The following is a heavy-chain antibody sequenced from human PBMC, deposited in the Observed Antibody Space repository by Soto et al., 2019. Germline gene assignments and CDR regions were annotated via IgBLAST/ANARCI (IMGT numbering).Heavy chain of an antibody. D-gene: IGHD6-6*01. CDR3: ARDSTARLAWFDP. CDR1: GYTFTTYD. Sequence: QVQLVQSGAELKKPGASVKVSCKASGYTFTTYDITWVRQAPEQGLEWMGWISGYNGNTKYAQRLQGRVTMTTETSTSTAYMELRSLRSDDTAVYYCARDSTARLAWFDPWGQGTLVIVSS. V-gene: IGHV1-18*04. CDR2: ISGYNGNT. J-gene: IGHJ5*02.